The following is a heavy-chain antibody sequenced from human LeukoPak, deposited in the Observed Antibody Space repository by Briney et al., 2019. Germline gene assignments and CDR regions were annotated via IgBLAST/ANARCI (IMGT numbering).Heavy chain of an antibody. CDR1: GFTFTSYA. Sequence: QPGGSLRLSCAASGFTFTSYAMNWVRQAPGKGLEWVSTISGSGGITYYPDSVKGRFALSRDNSKNTLYLQMNSLTAEDTAVYYCAKDRDYATRPGALDYWGQGTLVTVSS. CDR2: ISGSGGIT. CDR3: AKDRDYATRPGALDY. D-gene: IGHD2-2*01. J-gene: IGHJ4*02. V-gene: IGHV3-23*01.